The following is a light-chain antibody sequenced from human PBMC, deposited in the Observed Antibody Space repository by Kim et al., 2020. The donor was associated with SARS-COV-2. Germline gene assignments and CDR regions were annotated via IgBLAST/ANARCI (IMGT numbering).Light chain of an antibody. J-gene: IGLJ2*01. CDR1: KLGDKF. Sequence: SYELTQPPSVSVSPGQTVSITCSGDKLGDKFVCWYQQKPGQSPVLVIHQDHKRPSGIPERFSGSNSGNTATLTISETQSMDESDYYCQAWDISTGGGAVFGGGTQLTVL. V-gene: IGLV3-1*01. CDR2: QDH. CDR3: QAWDISTGGGAV.